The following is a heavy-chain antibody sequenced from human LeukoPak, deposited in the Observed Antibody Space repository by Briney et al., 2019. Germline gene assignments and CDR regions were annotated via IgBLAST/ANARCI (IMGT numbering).Heavy chain of an antibody. V-gene: IGHV4-59*01. D-gene: IGHD5-24*01. J-gene: IGHJ3*02. CDR3: ARVEEMAIRDAFDI. CDR2: IYYSGST. Sequence: SETLSLTCTVSGGSISSYYWSWIRQPPGKGLEWIGYIYYSGSTNYNPSLKSRVTISVDTSKNQFSLKLSSVAAADTAVYYCARVEEMAIRDAFDIWGQGTMVTVSS. CDR1: GGSISSYY.